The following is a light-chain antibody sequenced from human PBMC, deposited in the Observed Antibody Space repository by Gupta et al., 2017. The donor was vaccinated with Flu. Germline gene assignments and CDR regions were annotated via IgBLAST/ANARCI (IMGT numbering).Light chain of an antibody. CDR2: KDS. J-gene: IGLJ1*01. V-gene: IGLV3-25*03. CDR3: HSEGSSGTYV. CDR1: GVTNQY. Sequence: GTSARTTGSGDGVTNQYDYWHQQNPGQAPLLLMCKDSGSAAGTPGRFSGSGAGTTVTLTISGVQAEDDADYYGHSEGSSGTYVFGTGTKVTVL.